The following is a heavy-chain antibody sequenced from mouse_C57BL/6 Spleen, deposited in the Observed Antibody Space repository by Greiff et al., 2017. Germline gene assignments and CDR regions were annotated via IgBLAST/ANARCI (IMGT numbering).Heavy chain of an antibody. CDR2: IWSGGST. CDR1: GFSLTSYG. Sequence: VQLQQSGPGLVQPSQSLSITCTVSGFSLTSYGVHWVRQSPGKGLEWLGVIWSGGSTDYNAAFISRPSISKDNSKSQVFFKMNSLQADDTARYYCARNYRIRNYAMDYWGQGTSVTVSS. D-gene: IGHD2-4*01. J-gene: IGHJ4*01. CDR3: ARNYRIRNYAMDY. V-gene: IGHV2-2*01.